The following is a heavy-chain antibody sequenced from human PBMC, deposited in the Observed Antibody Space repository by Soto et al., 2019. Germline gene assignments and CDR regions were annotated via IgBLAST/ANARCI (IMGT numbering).Heavy chain of an antibody. CDR3: ARNESRSWYTRYDY. J-gene: IGHJ4*02. D-gene: IGHD6-13*01. Sequence: PGESLKISCKGSGYSFPNYWIGWVRQMPGKGLEWMGIIYPGDSDTRYSPSFQGQVTISADKSISTAYLQWSSLKASDTAIYYCARNESRSWYTRYDYWGQGTPVTVSS. CDR1: GYSFPNYW. CDR2: IYPGDSDT. V-gene: IGHV5-51*01.